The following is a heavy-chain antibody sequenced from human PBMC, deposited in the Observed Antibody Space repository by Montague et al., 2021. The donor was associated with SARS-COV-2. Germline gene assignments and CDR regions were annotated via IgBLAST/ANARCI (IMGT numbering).Heavy chain of an antibody. Sequence: SLRLSCSASGFTFSSYAMSWVRQAPGKGLEWVSVIYSGGSSTYYXDSVKGRFTISRDNSKNTLYLQMNSLRAEDTAVYYCAKDPRYDFWSGYYFDYWGQGTLVTVSS. V-gene: IGHV3-23*03. CDR2: IYSGGSST. CDR1: GFTFSSYA. D-gene: IGHD3-3*01. CDR3: AKDPRYDFWSGYYFDY. J-gene: IGHJ4*02.